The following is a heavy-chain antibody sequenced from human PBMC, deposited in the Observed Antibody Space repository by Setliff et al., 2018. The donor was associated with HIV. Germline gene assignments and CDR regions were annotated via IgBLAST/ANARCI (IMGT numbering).Heavy chain of an antibody. J-gene: IGHJ6*03. V-gene: IGHV3-23*01. D-gene: IGHD6-19*01. CDR1: GFTFSTNA. Sequence: LRLSCAASGFTFSTNAMNWVRQAPGKGLEWVSGISAGGGSTYYADSVKGRFTISRDNSKSTLYMQMNNLRAEDTAVYYCAKRGYVSAWYDEPVQFYQHMDVWGKGTTVTVSS. CDR2: ISAGGGST. CDR3: AKRGYVSAWYDEPVQFYQHMDV.